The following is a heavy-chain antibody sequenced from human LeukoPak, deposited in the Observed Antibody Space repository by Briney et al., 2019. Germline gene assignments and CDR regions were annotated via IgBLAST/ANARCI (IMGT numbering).Heavy chain of an antibody. CDR1: GFTFSSYA. V-gene: IGHV3-23*01. Sequence: GGSLRLSCAASGFTFSSYAMSGVRQAPGKGLEWVSAISGSGGSTYYADSVKGRFTISRDNSKNTLYLQMNSLRAEDTAVYYCANKGSSTMVRPYYFDYWGQGTLVTVSS. J-gene: IGHJ4*02. CDR3: ANKGSSTMVRPYYFDY. CDR2: ISGSGGST. D-gene: IGHD3-10*01.